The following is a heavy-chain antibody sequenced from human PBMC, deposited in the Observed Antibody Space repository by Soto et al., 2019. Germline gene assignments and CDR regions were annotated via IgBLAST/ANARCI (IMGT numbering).Heavy chain of an antibody. V-gene: IGHV1-18*01. Sequence: ASVKVSCKALGYTSSSYGINWVRQAPGQGLEWMGWISVFNGDTKYAQKFQGRVAITKDPGTSTAHMELRSLRSDDAAVYFCATKDDHKDDQPYYYGMDVWGQGTTVTVSS. CDR3: ATKDDHKDDQPYYYGMDV. J-gene: IGHJ6*02. CDR1: GYTSSSYG. CDR2: ISVFNGDT. D-gene: IGHD3-16*01.